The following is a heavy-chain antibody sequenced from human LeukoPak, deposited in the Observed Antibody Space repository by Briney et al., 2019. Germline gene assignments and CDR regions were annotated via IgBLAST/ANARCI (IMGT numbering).Heavy chain of an antibody. CDR1: GGSISNTNW. J-gene: IGHJ4*02. CDR3: AREGGPYRPLDY. CDR2: VDLLGRT. V-gene: IGHV4-4*02. Sequence: SEALSLTCTVSGGSISNTNWWTWVRQPPGKGLEWIGEVDLLGRTNYNPSLKSRVAISVDKSENHISLWLTSVTAADTAVYYCAREGGPYRPLDYSGQGTLVTVSS.